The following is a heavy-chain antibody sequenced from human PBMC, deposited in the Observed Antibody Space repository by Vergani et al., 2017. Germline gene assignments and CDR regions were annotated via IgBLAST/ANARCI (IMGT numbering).Heavy chain of an antibody. V-gene: IGHV1-69-2*01. D-gene: IGHD4-11*01. CDR2: VDPEDGET. J-gene: IGHJ6*03. Sequence: EVQLVQSGAEVKKPGATVKISCKVSGYTFTDYYMHWVQQAPGKGLEWMGLVDPEDGETIYAEKFQGRVTITADTSTDTAYMELSSLRSEDTAVYYCERATVTTRTYYYYYYMDVWGKGTTVTVSS. CDR3: ERATVTTRTYYYYYYMDV. CDR1: GYTFTDYY.